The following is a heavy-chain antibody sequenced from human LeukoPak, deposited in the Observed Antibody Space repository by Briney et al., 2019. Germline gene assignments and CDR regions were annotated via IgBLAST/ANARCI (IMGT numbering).Heavy chain of an antibody. CDR3: ARDRGSPSGWFDP. CDR1: GGSISSGDYY. J-gene: IGHJ5*02. V-gene: IGHV4-30-4*01. CDR2: IYYSGST. D-gene: IGHD3-10*01. Sequence: SQTLSLTCTVSGGSISSGDYYWSWIRQPPGKGLEWIGYIYYSGSTYYNPSLKSRVTISVDTSKNQFSLKLSSVTAADTAVYYCARDRGSPSGWFDPWGQGTLVAVSS.